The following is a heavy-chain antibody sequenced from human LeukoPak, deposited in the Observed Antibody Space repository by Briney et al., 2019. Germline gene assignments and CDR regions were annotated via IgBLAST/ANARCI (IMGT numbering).Heavy chain of an antibody. J-gene: IGHJ4*02. CDR3: ARGLYSSGWYFDY. Sequence: GGSLRLSCVGSGFTFRSHAMSWVRQAPEKGLEFVSGIYENGGTTYYADSVKGRFSISRDNSKNTLYLQMNSLRAEDAAVYYCARGLYSSGWYFDYWGQGTLVTVSS. CDR2: IYENGGTT. V-gene: IGHV3-23*01. D-gene: IGHD6-19*01. CDR1: GFTFRSHA.